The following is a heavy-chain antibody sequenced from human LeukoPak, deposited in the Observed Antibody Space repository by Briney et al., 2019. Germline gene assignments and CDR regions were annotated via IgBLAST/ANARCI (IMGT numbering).Heavy chain of an antibody. D-gene: IGHD3-10*01. CDR1: GDSISSNSAV. Sequence: PSQTLSLTCAVSGDSISSNSAVWRWIRQSPSRGLEWLGGTYYRSKWYNDYAISVKSRITINPDTSKNQFSLQLNSVTPEDTAMYYCAGSGSYMGYWGQGTLVTVSS. J-gene: IGHJ4*02. CDR2: TYYRSKWYN. CDR3: AGSGSYMGY. V-gene: IGHV6-1*01.